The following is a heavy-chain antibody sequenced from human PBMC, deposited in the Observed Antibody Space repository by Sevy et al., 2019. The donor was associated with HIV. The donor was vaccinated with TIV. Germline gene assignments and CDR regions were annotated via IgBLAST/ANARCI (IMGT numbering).Heavy chain of an antibody. J-gene: IGHJ4*02. Sequence: GGSLRLSCADSGVTFSSYAMSWVRQAPGKGLEWVSTISGHGGSTYYAGAVKGRFTISRDNSKKMVYLQMNSLRAEDTAVYYCAKDCGISAQIVVALRYWGQGTQVTVSS. CDR2: ISGHGGST. V-gene: IGHV3-23*01. CDR3: AKDCGISAQIVVALRY. D-gene: IGHD3-22*01. CDR1: GVTFSSYA.